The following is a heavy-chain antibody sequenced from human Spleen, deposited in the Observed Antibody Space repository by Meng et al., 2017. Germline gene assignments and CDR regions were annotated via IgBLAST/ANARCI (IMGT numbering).Heavy chain of an antibody. CDR1: GGIFSNFV. CDR3: ASTGYCSGGSCRNWFDP. V-gene: IGHV1-69*06. J-gene: IGHJ5*02. Sequence: QVQLVQSGAEVKNPGSSVKVSCKALGGIFSNFVIGWVRQAPGQGLEWMGGINAVFGTTNYAQKFQGRVTMTRDTSTSTVYMELSSLRCEDTAVYYCASTGYCSGGSCRNWFDPWGQGTLVTVSS. CDR2: INAVFGTT. D-gene: IGHD2-15*01.